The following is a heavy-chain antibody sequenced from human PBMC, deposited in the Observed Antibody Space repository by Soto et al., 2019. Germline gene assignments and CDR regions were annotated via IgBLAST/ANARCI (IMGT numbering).Heavy chain of an antibody. V-gene: IGHV4-61*01. CDR1: GGSVSSGSYY. CDR2: IYYSGST. D-gene: IGHD5-18*01. Sequence: SETLSLTCTVSGGSVSSGSYYWSCIRQPPGKGLGWIGYIYYSGSTNYNPSLKSRVTISVDTSKNQFSLKLSSVTAADTAVYYCARDFPSDTGTGYWGQGTLVTVSS. CDR3: ARDFPSDTGTGY. J-gene: IGHJ4*02.